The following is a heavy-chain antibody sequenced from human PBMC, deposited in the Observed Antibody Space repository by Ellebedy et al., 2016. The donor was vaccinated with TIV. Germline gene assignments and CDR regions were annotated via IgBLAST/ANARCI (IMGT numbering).Heavy chain of an antibody. Sequence: PGGSLRLSCKGFGYSFTTYWIGWVRQMPGKGLEWMGSVYPGDSDTRYSPSFQGQVTISADKSISTAYLQWSSLKASDPAMYYCAASRLGVYDYYYWGQGTLVTVSS. V-gene: IGHV5-51*01. D-gene: IGHD5/OR15-5a*01. J-gene: IGHJ4*02. CDR1: GYSFTTYW. CDR2: VYPGDSDT. CDR3: AASRLGVYDYYY.